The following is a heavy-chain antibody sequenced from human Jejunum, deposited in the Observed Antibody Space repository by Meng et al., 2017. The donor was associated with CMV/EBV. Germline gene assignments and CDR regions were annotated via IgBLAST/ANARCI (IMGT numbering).Heavy chain of an antibody. V-gene: IGHV3-74*01. CDR2: IHGYGSIA. J-gene: IGHJ5*02. Sequence: SGFTFGDYWMHWVRQSPGKGLEWIARIHGYGSIATYAESVKGRFTVSRDNANGVMYLQMDSLRVDDMAVYYCARGASRSHPACLDPWGRGTLVTVSS. D-gene: IGHD6-19*01. CDR1: GFTFGDYW. CDR3: ARGASRSHPACLDP.